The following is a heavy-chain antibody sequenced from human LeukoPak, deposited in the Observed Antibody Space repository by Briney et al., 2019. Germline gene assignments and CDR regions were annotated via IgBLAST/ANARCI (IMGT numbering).Heavy chain of an antibody. CDR2: ISGSGGST. Sequence: SGGSLRLSCAASGFTFSSYAMSWVRQAPGKGLEWVSAISGSGGSTYYADSVKGRFTISRDNSKNTLYLQMKSLRAEDTAVYYCAKDLSSSWSSPRGWFDPWGQGTLVTVSS. CDR3: AKDLSSSWSSPRGWFDP. J-gene: IGHJ5*02. CDR1: GFTFSSYA. V-gene: IGHV3-23*01. D-gene: IGHD6-13*01.